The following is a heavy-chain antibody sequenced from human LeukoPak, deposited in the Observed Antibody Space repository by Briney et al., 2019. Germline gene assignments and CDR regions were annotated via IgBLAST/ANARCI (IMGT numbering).Heavy chain of an antibody. CDR1: GYTFTGYY. D-gene: IGHD2-2*02. CDR2: INPNSGGT. Sequence: GASVKVSCKASGYTFTGYYMHWVRQAPGQGLEWMGWINPNSGGTNYAQKFQGRVTMTTDTSTSTAYMELRSLRSDDTAVYYCAYTRVRSGFDAFDIWGQGTMVTVSS. V-gene: IGHV1-2*02. CDR3: AYTRVRSGFDAFDI. J-gene: IGHJ3*02.